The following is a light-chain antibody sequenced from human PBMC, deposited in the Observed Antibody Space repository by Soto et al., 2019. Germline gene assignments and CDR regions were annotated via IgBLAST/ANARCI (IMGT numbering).Light chain of an antibody. CDR3: QQYNGYS. J-gene: IGKJ3*01. CDR2: DAT. V-gene: IGKV1-5*01. Sequence: DIPLTQSPSTLSASVGDRVTITCRASQSITSWLAWYQQKPGKAPKLLIYDATTLQSGVPTRFSGSGSETEFTLTITGLQPDDFATYYCQQYNGYSFGRGTKVDIK. CDR1: QSITSW.